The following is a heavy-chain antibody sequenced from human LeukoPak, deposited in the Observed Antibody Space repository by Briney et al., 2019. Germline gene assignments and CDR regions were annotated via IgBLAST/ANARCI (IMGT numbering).Heavy chain of an antibody. CDR2: ISSSGGTI. D-gene: IGHD2-15*01. CDR3: ARGSVTFQY. V-gene: IGHV3-48*04. J-gene: IGHJ1*01. Sequence: PGGPLRLSCAASGFTFITYSMNWVRQAPGKGLEWVSYISSSGGTIYYADSVKGRFTISRDNAKNSLYLQMNSLRAEDTAVYYCARGSVTFQYCGQGTLVTVSS. CDR1: GFTFITYS.